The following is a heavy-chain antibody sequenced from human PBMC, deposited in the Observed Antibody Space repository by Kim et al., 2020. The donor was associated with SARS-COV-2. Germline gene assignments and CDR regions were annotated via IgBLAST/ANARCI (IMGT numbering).Heavy chain of an antibody. CDR3: ARLVGGYGDYYFDY. D-gene: IGHD4-17*01. J-gene: IGHJ4*02. V-gene: IGHV4-39*01. Sequence: NPSLKSRVPISVDTSKNQFSLKLSSVTAADTAVYYCARLVGGYGDYYFDYWGQGTLVTVSS.